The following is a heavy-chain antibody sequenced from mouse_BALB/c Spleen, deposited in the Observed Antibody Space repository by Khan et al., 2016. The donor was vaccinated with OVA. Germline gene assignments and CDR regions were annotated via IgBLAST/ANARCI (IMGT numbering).Heavy chain of an antibody. CDR2: INPHIGET. J-gene: IGHJ2*01. CDR1: GYSFTGYF. D-gene: IGHD1-1*01. CDR3: ARIYRSDFDY. Sequence: VRLQQSGPELVKPGASVKISCKASGYSFTGYFMNWVMQSHGKSLEWIGRINPHIGETFYNQKFKGKATLTVDESSSTAHMELRSLASEDSAVYYCARIYRSDFDYWGQGTTLTVS. V-gene: IGHV1-20*02.